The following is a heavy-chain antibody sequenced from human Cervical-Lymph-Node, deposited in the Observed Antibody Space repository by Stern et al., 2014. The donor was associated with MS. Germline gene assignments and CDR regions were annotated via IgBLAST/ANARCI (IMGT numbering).Heavy chain of an antibody. J-gene: IGHJ2*01. Sequence: QVQLQESGPGLVKPSQTLSLTCTVSGGAISRGAYYWNWIRQSPGKGLERIGYIYNSGSTVSNPSLKSLLTISTDTSNNQFSLKLDSVTAADTAVYYCARGFRYGGRAWYLDLWGRGTLVTVSS. CDR2: IYNSGST. CDR3: ARGFRYGGRAWYLDL. D-gene: IGHD4-17*01. V-gene: IGHV4-31*01. CDR1: GGAISRGAYY.